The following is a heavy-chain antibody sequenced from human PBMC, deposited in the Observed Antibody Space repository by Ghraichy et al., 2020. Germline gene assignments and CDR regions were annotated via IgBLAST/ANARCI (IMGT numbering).Heavy chain of an antibody. V-gene: IGHV3-21*01. J-gene: IGHJ6*04. Sequence: GSLRLSCAASGFTFSSYSMNWVRQAPGKGLEWVSSISSSSSYIYYADSVKGRFTISRDNAKNSLYLQMNSLRAEDTAVYYCARDLYAVEDLANYYNGMDVWGKGTTVTVSS. CDR3: ARDLYAVEDLANYYNGMDV. CDR1: GFTFSSYS. D-gene: IGHD4-23*01. CDR2: ISSSSSYI.